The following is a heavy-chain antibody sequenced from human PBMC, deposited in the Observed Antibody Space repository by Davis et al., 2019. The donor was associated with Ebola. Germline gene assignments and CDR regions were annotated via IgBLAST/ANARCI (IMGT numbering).Heavy chain of an antibody. CDR1: GFTFSSYA. V-gene: IGHV3-48*02. D-gene: IGHD4-11*01. J-gene: IGHJ6*04. CDR2: ITVGSSTT. CDR3: ARDYSNYDYYGMDV. Sequence: GGLLRSSFEPLGFTFSSYALTGFPQAPGKGLEGVSYITVGSSTTYFADSLKGRFPITRDDAKKSVFLQMNSLRYEDTAVYYCARDYSNYDYYGMDVWGKGTTVTVSS.